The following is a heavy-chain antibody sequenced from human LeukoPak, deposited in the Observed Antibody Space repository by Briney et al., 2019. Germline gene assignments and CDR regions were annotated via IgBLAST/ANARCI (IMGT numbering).Heavy chain of an antibody. J-gene: IGHJ3*02. Sequence: SVKVSCKASGGTFSSYAISWVRQAPGQGLEWMGGIIPIFGTANYAQKFQGRVTITADESTSTAYMELSSLRSEDTAVYYCARETRVTIFGVVTTAYDAFDIWGQGTMVTVSS. CDR1: GGTFSSYA. CDR3: ARETRVTIFGVVTTAYDAFDI. D-gene: IGHD3-3*01. V-gene: IGHV1-69*13. CDR2: IIPIFGTA.